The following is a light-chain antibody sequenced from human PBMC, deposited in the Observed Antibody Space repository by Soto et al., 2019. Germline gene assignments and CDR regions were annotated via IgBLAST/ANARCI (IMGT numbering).Light chain of an antibody. J-gene: IGLJ2*01. Sequence: QSALTQPRSVSGSPGQSVTISCTGTSSDVGGYNYVSWYQQHPGKAPKFMIYDVSKRPSGVPDRFSGSKSGNTASLTISGLQAEDVADYYCCSYAGSYTEVFGGGTKLTVL. CDR3: CSYAGSYTEV. V-gene: IGLV2-11*01. CDR1: SSDVGGYNY. CDR2: DVS.